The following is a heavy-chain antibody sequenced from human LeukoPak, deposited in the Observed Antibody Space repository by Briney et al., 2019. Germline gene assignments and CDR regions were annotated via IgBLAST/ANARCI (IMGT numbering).Heavy chain of an antibody. CDR1: GFTFDDYA. V-gene: IGHV3-9*01. D-gene: IGHD1-26*01. CDR3: AKAYSGSYYWDY. CDR2: ISWNSGSI. Sequence: GGSLRLSCAASGFTFDDYAMHWVRQAPGKGLEWVSGISWNSGSIGYADSVKGRFTISRDNAKNSLYLQMNSLRAEDTALYYCAKAYSGSYYWDYWGQGTLVTVSS. J-gene: IGHJ4*02.